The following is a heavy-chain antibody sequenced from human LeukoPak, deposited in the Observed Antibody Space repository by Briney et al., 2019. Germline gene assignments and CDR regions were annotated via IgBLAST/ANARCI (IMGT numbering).Heavy chain of an antibody. J-gene: IGHJ4*02. V-gene: IGHV3-72*01. D-gene: IGHD1-26*01. CDR2: IKNRANSYTT. CDR1: GFTVSSNY. CDR3: NRGGTGSPYDY. Sequence: PGGSLRLSCAASGFTVSSNYMSWVRQAPGKGLEWVGRIKNRANSYTTEYDASVKGRFSISRDDSKNSVFLQMNSLKTEDTAVYYCNRGGTGSPYDYWGQGTLVTVSS.